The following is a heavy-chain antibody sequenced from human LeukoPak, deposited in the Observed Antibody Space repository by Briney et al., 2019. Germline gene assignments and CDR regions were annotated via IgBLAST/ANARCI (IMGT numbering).Heavy chain of an antibody. CDR3: AKDMADGSGWYNVDVSGNFQH. Sequence: GGSLRLSCAASGFTFDDYAMHWVRQAPGKGLEWVSGISWNSGSIGYADSAKGRFTISRDNAKNSLYLQMNSLRAEDTALYYCAKDMADGSGWYNVDVSGNFQHWGQGTLVTVSS. J-gene: IGHJ1*01. D-gene: IGHD6-19*01. CDR1: GFTFDDYA. V-gene: IGHV3-9*01. CDR2: ISWNSGSI.